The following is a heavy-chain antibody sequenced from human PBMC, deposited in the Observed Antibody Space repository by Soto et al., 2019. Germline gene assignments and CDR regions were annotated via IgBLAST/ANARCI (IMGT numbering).Heavy chain of an antibody. Sequence: QVHLVQSGAEVKEPGSSVKVSCKASGGTFRTDVITWVRQAPGQGLEWMGGIIPMFTIVNYAQKFQGRVSITADESTSTAYMEGRSRTSEDTAVDYCARRREAYSQGVDYGGQGTRVTVSS. CDR1: GGTFRTDV. CDR3: ARRREAYSQGVDY. V-gene: IGHV1-69*01. CDR2: IIPMFTIV. J-gene: IGHJ4*02. D-gene: IGHD4-4*01.